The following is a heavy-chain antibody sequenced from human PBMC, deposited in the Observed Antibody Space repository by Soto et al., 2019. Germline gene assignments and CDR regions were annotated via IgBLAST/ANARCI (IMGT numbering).Heavy chain of an antibody. Sequence: TSETLSLTCTVSGGSISSGGYYWSWIRQHPGKGLEWIGYIYYSGSTYYNPSLKSRVTISVDTSKNQFSLKLSSVTAADTAVYYCARAPGGGTMVTLLFDYWGQGTLVTVSS. D-gene: IGHD4-17*01. CDR3: ARAPGGGTMVTLLFDY. CDR1: GGSISSGGYY. CDR2: IYYSGST. V-gene: IGHV4-31*03. J-gene: IGHJ4*02.